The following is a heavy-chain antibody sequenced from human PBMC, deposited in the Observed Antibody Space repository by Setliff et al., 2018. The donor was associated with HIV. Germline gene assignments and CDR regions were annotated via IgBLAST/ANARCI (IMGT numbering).Heavy chain of an antibody. D-gene: IGHD3-10*01. CDR1: GGSISSSSYY. Sequence: PSETLSLTCTVSGGSISSSSYYWGWIRQPPGKGLEWIGSIYYSGSTYYKPSLKSRVTISVDTSNNQFSLRLSSVTAADTAVYYCARRGDMVRGSTFDIWSQGTMVTVS. CDR3: ARRGDMVRGSTFDI. V-gene: IGHV4-39*01. J-gene: IGHJ3*02. CDR2: IYYSGST.